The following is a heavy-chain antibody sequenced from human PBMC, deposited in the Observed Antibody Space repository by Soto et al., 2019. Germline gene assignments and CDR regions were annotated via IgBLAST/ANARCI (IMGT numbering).Heavy chain of an antibody. J-gene: IGHJ6*02. CDR3: ARLGAFYSSSWNYYYYGMDV. CDR2: INPKSGGT. CDR1: GYSFTDYH. Sequence: ASVKVSCKASGYSFTDYHIHWVRQAPGQGLEWLGRINPKSGGTSTAQKFQGWVTMTTDTSISTASMELTRLTSDDTAIYYCARLGAFYSSSWNYYYYGMDVWGQGTTVTVSS. V-gene: IGHV1-2*04. D-gene: IGHD6-13*01.